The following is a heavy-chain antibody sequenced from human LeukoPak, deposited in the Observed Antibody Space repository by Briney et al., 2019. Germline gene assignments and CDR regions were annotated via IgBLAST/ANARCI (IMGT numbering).Heavy chain of an antibody. CDR3: AREVASSYAFDI. J-gene: IGHJ3*02. Sequence: SQALSLTCAISGDSVSSNSAAWHWIRQSPSRGLEWLGRTCFRSQWSDDYGVSVKSRITINPDTSKNQFSLQLNAVTPDDTAVYYCAREVASSYAFDIWGQGTMVTVSS. CDR1: GDSVSSNSAA. CDR2: TCFRSQWSD. V-gene: IGHV6-1*01.